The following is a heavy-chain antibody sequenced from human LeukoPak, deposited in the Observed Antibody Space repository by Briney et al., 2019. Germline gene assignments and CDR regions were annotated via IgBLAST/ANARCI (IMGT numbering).Heavy chain of an antibody. Sequence: ASVKVSCKASGYTFTSYDINWVRQATGQGLEWMGWMNPNSGNTGYAQKFQGRATITRNTSISTAYMELSSLRSEDTAVYYCARGPRVDIVVVPAALFDYWGQGTLVTVSS. J-gene: IGHJ4*02. V-gene: IGHV1-8*03. D-gene: IGHD2-2*03. CDR3: ARGPRVDIVVVPAALFDY. CDR2: MNPNSGNT. CDR1: GYTFTSYD.